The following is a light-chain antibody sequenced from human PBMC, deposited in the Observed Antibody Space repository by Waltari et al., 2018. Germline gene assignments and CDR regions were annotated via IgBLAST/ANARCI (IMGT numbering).Light chain of an antibody. CDR1: QSVLHTNNKDY. V-gene: IGKV4-1*01. J-gene: IGKJ2*01. CDR2: GAS. Sequence: DIVMTQSPDSLGVSLGERATINCKSSQSVLHTNNKDYLAWYQQKPGQPPKLLIYGASAREFGVPDRFSGSGSGTYFTLTISSLQAEDVAVYYCQQYYSTPNTFGQGTKLEIK. CDR3: QQYYSTPNT.